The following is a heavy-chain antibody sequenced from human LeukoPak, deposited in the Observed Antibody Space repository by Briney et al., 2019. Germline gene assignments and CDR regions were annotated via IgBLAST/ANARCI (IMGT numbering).Heavy chain of an antibody. Sequence: ASVKVSCKASGYTFTSYYMHWVRQAPGQGLEWMGIINPSGGSTSYAQKFQGRVTMTRDTSTSTVYMELSSLRSEDTAVYYCARYPYGDYGGPYYMDVWGKGTTVTVSS. V-gene: IGHV1-46*01. CDR2: INPSGGST. CDR3: ARYPYGDYGGPYYMDV. CDR1: GYTFTSYY. J-gene: IGHJ6*03. D-gene: IGHD4-17*01.